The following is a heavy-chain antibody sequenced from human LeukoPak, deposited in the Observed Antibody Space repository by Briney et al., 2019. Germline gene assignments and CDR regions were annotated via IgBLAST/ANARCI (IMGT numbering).Heavy chain of an antibody. Sequence: GGSLRLSCAASGFTFGNYAMSWVRQAPGMGPEWVSGISGSGDTTCYADSVKGRFTISRDNSKNTLYLQMNSLGAEDTAVYYCAKDRSDNSSWYCMDVWGQGATVTVSS. CDR3: AKDRSDNSSWYCMDV. CDR1: GFTFGNYA. CDR2: ISGSGDTT. D-gene: IGHD6-19*01. J-gene: IGHJ6*02. V-gene: IGHV3-23*01.